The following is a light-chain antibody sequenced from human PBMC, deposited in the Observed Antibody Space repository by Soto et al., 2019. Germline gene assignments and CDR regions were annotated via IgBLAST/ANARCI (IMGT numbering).Light chain of an antibody. Sequence: QSVLTHPPSVSAAPGQKVTISCSGSSSNIGNHYVSSYQQLPGTAPKLLIYDNNTRPSGIPDRFSGFKSGTSATLGITGLQTGDEADDYCGTCDSSLRAVVFGGGTQLTVL. CDR3: GTCDSSLRAVV. V-gene: IGLV1-51*01. CDR1: SSNIGNHY. J-gene: IGLJ2*01. CDR2: DNN.